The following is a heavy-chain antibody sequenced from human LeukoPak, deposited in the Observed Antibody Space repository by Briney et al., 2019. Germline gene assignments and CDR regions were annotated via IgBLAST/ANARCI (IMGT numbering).Heavy chain of an antibody. CDR3: ARHFGT. V-gene: IGHV4-34*01. J-gene: IGHJ4*02. CDR1: GGSFSGYF. D-gene: IGHD3/OR15-3a*01. Sequence: TSETLSLTCAVYGGSFSGYFWSWIRQSPGKGLEWIGEINESGRTNFNPSLESRVTISVDTSKNQVSLKLKSVTAADTAVYYCARHFGTWGQGTLVTVSS. CDR2: INESGRT.